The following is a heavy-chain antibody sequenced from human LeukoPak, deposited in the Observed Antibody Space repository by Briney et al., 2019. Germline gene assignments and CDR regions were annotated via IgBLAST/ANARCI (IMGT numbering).Heavy chain of an antibody. Sequence: PGGSLRLSCAASGFTFSSYVMHWVRQVPGKGLEWVAFIQNDGSNKYYADSVKGRFTVSRDNTKNTLHLQMNSLRAEDTAVYYCAKVGGAGLWFGELTLWGQGTLVTVSS. CDR1: GFTFSSYV. J-gene: IGHJ4*02. D-gene: IGHD3-10*01. V-gene: IGHV3-30*02. CDR3: AKVGGAGLWFGELTL. CDR2: IQNDGSNK.